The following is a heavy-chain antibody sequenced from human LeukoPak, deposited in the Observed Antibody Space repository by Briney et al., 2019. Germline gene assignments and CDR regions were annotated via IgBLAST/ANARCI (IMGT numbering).Heavy chain of an antibody. CDR1: GFTFSNYA. Sequence: GGSLRLSCAASGFTFSNYAMTWVRQAPGKGLEWVSLISGTGSTTYYADSVKGRFTISRDNSKNTLYLQMNSLRAEDTAVYYCARGGGSYYYGMDVWGQGTTVTVSS. CDR2: ISGTGSTT. V-gene: IGHV3-23*01. CDR3: ARGGGSYYYGMDV. D-gene: IGHD1-26*01. J-gene: IGHJ6*02.